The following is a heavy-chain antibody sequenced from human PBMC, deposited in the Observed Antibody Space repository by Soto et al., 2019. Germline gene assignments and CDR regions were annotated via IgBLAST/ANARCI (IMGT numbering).Heavy chain of an antibody. V-gene: IGHV1-58*01. D-gene: IGHD2-21*02. CDR1: GFTFTSAA. CDR3: AAETYCGGDCYAGDY. Sequence: GASLKVSWKASGFTFTSAAVQWVRQASGQRLEWIGWIVVGSGNTNYAQKFQERVTITRDMSTSTAYMELSSLRSEDTAVYYCAAETYCGGDCYAGDYWGQGTLVTVSS. CDR2: IVVGSGNT. J-gene: IGHJ4*02.